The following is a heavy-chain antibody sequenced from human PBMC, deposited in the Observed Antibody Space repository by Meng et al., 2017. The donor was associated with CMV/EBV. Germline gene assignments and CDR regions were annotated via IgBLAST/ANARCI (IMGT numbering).Heavy chain of an antibody. V-gene: IGHV4-34*01. J-gene: IGHJ4*02. CDR1: GGSFSGYY. CDR2: INHSGST. Sequence: GSLRLSCAVYGGSFSGYYWSWIRQPPGKGLEWIGEINHSGSTNYNPSLKSRVTISVDTSKNQVSLKLSSVTAADTAVYYCARLFGYCGSSCYADCWGRGTLVTVSS. CDR3: ARLFGYCGSSCYADC. D-gene: IGHD2-2*01.